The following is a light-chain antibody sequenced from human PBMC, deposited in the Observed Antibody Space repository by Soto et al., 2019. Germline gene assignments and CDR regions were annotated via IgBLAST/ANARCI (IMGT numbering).Light chain of an antibody. Sequence: DIVLTQSPLSLSVTPGEPASISCKSSQSLLHSNGYNYVDGYLQKPGQPPQRLIYLGSDRASGVPDRFSGGGSGTEFTLKISRVEAEDVGVYYCMQNLQTPLTVGGGTKVEIK. V-gene: IGKV2-28*01. CDR3: MQNLQTPLT. J-gene: IGKJ4*01. CDR1: QSLLHSNGYNY. CDR2: LGS.